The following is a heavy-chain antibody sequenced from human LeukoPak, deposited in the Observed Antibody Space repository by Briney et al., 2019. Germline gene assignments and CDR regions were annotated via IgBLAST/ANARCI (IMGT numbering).Heavy chain of an antibody. Sequence: SETLSLTCAVYGGSFSGYYWSWIRQPPGKGLEWIGEINHSGSTNYNPSLKSRVTISVDTSKNQFSLKLSSVTAADTAVYYCARRARVAVDYWDQGTLVTVSS. CDR3: ARRARVAVDY. CDR1: GGSFSGYY. D-gene: IGHD6-19*01. V-gene: IGHV4-34*01. J-gene: IGHJ4*02. CDR2: INHSGST.